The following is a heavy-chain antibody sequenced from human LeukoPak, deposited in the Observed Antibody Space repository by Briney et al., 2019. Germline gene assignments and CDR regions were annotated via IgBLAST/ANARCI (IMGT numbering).Heavy chain of an antibody. Sequence: SETLSLTCAVYGGSFSGYYWSWIRQPPGKGLERIGEINHSGSTNYNPSLKSRVTISVDTSKNQLSLRLSSVTAADTAVYYCQYYYGSGRPTHFSHQWPYDYWGQGTLVTVSS. CDR2: INHSGST. V-gene: IGHV4-34*01. J-gene: IGHJ4*02. CDR1: GGSFSGYY. CDR3: QYYYGSGRPTHFSHQWPYDY. D-gene: IGHD3-10*01.